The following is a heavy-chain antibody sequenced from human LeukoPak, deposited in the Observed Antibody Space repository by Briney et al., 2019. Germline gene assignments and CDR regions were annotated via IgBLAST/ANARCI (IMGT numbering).Heavy chain of an antibody. D-gene: IGHD5-18*01. CDR3: ARAGYGYSYGYVGDYFDY. CDR2: IYTSGST. CDR1: GGSISSYY. Sequence: SETLSLTCTVSGGSISSYYWSWIRQPAGKGLEWIGRIYTSGSTNYNPSLKSRVTISVDTSKNQFSLKLSSVTAADTAVYYCARAGYGYSYGYVGDYFDYWGQGTLVTVSS. J-gene: IGHJ4*02. V-gene: IGHV4-4*07.